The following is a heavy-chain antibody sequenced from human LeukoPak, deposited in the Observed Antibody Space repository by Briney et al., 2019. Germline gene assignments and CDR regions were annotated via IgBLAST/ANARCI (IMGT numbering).Heavy chain of an antibody. Sequence: PGRSLRLSCAASGFTFTTSAMHWVRQAPGKGLEWVAVISYDGSNKYYADSVKGRFTISRDDFKNTVYLQMNSLRTEDTAVYYCVRGSCGIYCYFDYWGQGALVTVSS. CDR3: VRGSCGIYCYFDY. CDR2: ISYDGSNK. J-gene: IGHJ4*02. V-gene: IGHV3-30-3*01. CDR1: GFTFTTSA. D-gene: IGHD1-26*01.